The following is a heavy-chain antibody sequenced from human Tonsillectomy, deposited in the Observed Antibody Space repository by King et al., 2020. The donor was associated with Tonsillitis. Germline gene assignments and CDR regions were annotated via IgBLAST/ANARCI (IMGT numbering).Heavy chain of an antibody. V-gene: IGHV3-21*01. CDR1: GFTFSYDS. Sequence: AQLVQSGGGLVKPGGSLRLSCAASGFTFSYDSMNWVRQAPGKGLEWVSSISSSSTDIYYADSGKGRFTITRDNAKNSLYLQINSLRAEDTSVYYCARGDYYDTSGFADYWGQGTLVTVSS. J-gene: IGHJ4*02. CDR3: ARGDYYDTSGFADY. CDR2: ISSSSTDI. D-gene: IGHD3-22*01.